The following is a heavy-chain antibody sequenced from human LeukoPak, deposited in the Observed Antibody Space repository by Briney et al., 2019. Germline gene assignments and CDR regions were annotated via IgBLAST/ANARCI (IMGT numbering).Heavy chain of an antibody. CDR3: ARDKPIVVVPAAIADAFDI. Sequence: GRSLRLSCAASGFTFSSYAMHWVREAPGKGLGWVAVISYDGSNKYYAGSVKGRFTISRDNSKNTLYLQMNSLRAEDTAVYYSARDKPIVVVPAAIADAFDIWGQGTMVTVSS. CDR2: ISYDGSNK. D-gene: IGHD2-2*02. CDR1: GFTFSSYA. J-gene: IGHJ3*02. V-gene: IGHV3-30-3*01.